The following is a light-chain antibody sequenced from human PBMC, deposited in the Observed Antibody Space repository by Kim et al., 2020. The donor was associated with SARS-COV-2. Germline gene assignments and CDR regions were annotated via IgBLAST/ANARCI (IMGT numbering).Light chain of an antibody. CDR2: DAS. CDR1: QSVSSY. CDR3: QQYNNWPPVT. Sequence: SPGESATLSCRASQSVSSYLAWYQQKPGQAPRLLIYDASMRATGIPARFSGSGSGTEFTLTISSLQSEDFAVYYCQQYNNWPPVTFGQGTRLEIK. V-gene: IGKV3D-15*01. J-gene: IGKJ5*01.